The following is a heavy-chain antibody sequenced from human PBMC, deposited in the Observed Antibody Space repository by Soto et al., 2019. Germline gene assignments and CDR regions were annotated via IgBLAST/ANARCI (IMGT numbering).Heavy chain of an antibody. CDR2: INHSGST. J-gene: IGHJ6*03. D-gene: IGHD3-22*01. CDR1: GGSFSGYY. CDR3: ARGFARKEWLLPHYYYYYMDV. V-gene: IGHV4-34*01. Sequence: QVPLQQWGAGLLKPSETLSLTCAVYGGSFSGYYWSWIRQPPGKGLEWIGEINHSGSTNYNPSLKRRVTISVDTSKNQFSLKLSSVTAADTAVYYCARGFARKEWLLPHYYYYYMDVWGKGTTVTVSS.